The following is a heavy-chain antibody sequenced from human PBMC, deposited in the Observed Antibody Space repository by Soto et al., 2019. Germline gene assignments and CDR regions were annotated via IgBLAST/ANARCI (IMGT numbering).Heavy chain of an antibody. CDR3: ARIDYGSGSDYNFDY. Sequence: QVQLQESGPGLVTPSGTLSVTCAVSSGSISSSYWWSWVRQPPGERLEWIGEIHHRGDTNYNPSFESRVTISVDKSKNQFSLRLSSVTAADTAVYYCARIDYGSGSDYNFDYWGQGTLVTVSS. D-gene: IGHD3-10*01. CDR1: SGSISSSYW. CDR2: IHHRGDT. J-gene: IGHJ4*02. V-gene: IGHV4-4*02.